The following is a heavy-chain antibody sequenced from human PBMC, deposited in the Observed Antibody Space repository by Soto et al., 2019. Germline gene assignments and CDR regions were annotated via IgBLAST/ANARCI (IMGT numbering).Heavy chain of an antibody. V-gene: IGHV1-18*04. CDR1: GYKFINYF. CDR2: INPDKDDR. Sequence: QVQLVQSGAEVKKPGASVKVSCKASGYKFINYFISWVRQAPGQGLEWMGWINPDKDDRKYAEKFQGSVTMTTDTFTSTAYMELGNLRFDDTAVYYCARELGPTDSVRLDVWGQGTTVTISS. CDR3: ARELGPTDSVRLDV. D-gene: IGHD3-10*02. J-gene: IGHJ6*02.